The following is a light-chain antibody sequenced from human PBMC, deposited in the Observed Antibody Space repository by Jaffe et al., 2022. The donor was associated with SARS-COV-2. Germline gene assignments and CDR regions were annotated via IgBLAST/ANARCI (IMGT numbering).Light chain of an antibody. CDR3: LQHNTYPRT. CDR1: QGLPSD. J-gene: IGKJ2*01. CDR2: AAS. Sequence: DIQMTQSPSSLSASIGDRVTITCRASQGLPSDLGWYQQKPGKAPRRLIYAASTFQGGVPAKFSGSGSGTEFTLTISNVQPEDFATYYCLQHNTYPRTFGQGTKLEIK. V-gene: IGKV1-17*02.